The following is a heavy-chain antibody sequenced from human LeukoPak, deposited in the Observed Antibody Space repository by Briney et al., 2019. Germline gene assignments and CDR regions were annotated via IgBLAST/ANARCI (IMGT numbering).Heavy chain of an antibody. D-gene: IGHD6-13*01. CDR1: GYTFTSYY. J-gene: IGHJ6*02. Sequence: ASVTVSCKASGYTFTSYYMHWVRQAPGQGLEWMGIINPSGGSTSYAQKFQGRVTMTRDTSTSTVYMELSSLRSEDTAVYYCARGVSSSWYGYYYYGMDVWGQGTTVTVSS. CDR2: INPSGGST. V-gene: IGHV1-46*01. CDR3: ARGVSSSWYGYYYYGMDV.